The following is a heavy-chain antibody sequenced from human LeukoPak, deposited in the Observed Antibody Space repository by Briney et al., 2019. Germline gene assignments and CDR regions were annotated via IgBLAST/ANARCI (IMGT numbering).Heavy chain of an antibody. V-gene: IGHV4-34*01. D-gene: IGHD5-18*01. CDR3: ARVGYRYSINDWSRIGLGAYPTKYYYYMDV. Sequence: SETLSLTCAVYGGSFRDYSWSWIRQPPRNGLEWIGEINPSGVTNHNPSLMSRLSMSVDTSKNQISLRVSSVPAADTAVYYCARVGYRYSINDWSRIGLGAYPTKYYYYMDVWGKGTTVTVSS. CDR1: GGSFRDYS. J-gene: IGHJ6*03. CDR2: INPSGVT.